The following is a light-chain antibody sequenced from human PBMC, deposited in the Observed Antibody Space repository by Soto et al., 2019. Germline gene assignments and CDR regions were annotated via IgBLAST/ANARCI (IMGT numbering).Light chain of an antibody. CDR1: QTISSW. Sequence: DIQMTQSASTLSASLGDRVTITCRASQTISSWLAWYQQKPGKAPKLLIYDASSLESGVPSRFSGSGSATEFTLTISSLQSEDIAVYYCQQYNDWPPWTFGQGTKVDIK. V-gene: IGKV1-5*01. CDR2: DAS. J-gene: IGKJ1*01. CDR3: QQYNDWPPWT.